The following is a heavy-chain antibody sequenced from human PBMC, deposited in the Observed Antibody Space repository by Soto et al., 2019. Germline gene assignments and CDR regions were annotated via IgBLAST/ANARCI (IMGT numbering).Heavy chain of an antibody. CDR3: ARVEPTYYDFWSGYLGYYYYGMDV. D-gene: IGHD3-3*01. CDR2: IKTDGSEE. CDR1: GLTFRTYL. V-gene: IGHV3-7*03. J-gene: IGHJ6*02. Sequence: PGGSLRLSCRTSGLTFRTYLMSWVRQAPGKGLEWVANIKTDGSEEYYADSVEGRFTISRDNTKNSLYLQMNSLRAEDTAVYYCARVEPTYYDFWSGYLGYYYYGMDVWGQGTTVTVSS.